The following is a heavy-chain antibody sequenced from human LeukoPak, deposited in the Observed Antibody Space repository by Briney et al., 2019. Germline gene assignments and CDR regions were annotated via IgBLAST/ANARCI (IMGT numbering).Heavy chain of an antibody. Sequence: ASVKVSCKASGYTFTSYDINWVRQATGQGLEWMGWMNPNSGGTNYAQKFQGRVTMTRDTSISTAYMELSRLRSDDTAVYYCARDLVEAYCGGDCYSPDAFDIWGQGTMVTVSS. CDR2: MNPNSGGT. D-gene: IGHD2-21*02. CDR3: ARDLVEAYCGGDCYSPDAFDI. J-gene: IGHJ3*02. V-gene: IGHV1-2*02. CDR1: GYTFTSYD.